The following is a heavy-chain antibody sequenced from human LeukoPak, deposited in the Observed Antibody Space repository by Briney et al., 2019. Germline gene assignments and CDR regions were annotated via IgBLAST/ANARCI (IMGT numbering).Heavy chain of an antibody. V-gene: IGHV3-7*01. J-gene: IGHJ4*02. CDR1: GFTFSSYW. CDR2: IKQDGSEK. Sequence: GGSLRLSCAASGFTFSSYWMSWVHQAPGKGLEWVANIKQDGSEKYYVDSVKGRFTISRDNAKNSLYLQMNSLRAEDTAVYYCARDSGSYHNSPFDYWGQGTLVTVSS. D-gene: IGHD1-26*01. CDR3: ARDSGSYHNSPFDY.